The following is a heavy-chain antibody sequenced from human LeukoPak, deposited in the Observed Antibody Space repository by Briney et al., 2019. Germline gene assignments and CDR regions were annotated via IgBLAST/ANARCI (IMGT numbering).Heavy chain of an antibody. CDR3: ARDLRIAAAGKSPFDY. CDR1: GYTFTGYY. CDR2: INPNSGGT. J-gene: IGHJ4*02. Sequence: GASVTVSCKASGYTFTGYYMHWVRQAPGQGLEWMGWINPNSGGTNYAQKFQGRVTMTRDMSTSTAYMELRSLRSDDTAVYYCARDLRIAAAGKSPFDYWGQGTLVTVSS. V-gene: IGHV1-2*02. D-gene: IGHD6-13*01.